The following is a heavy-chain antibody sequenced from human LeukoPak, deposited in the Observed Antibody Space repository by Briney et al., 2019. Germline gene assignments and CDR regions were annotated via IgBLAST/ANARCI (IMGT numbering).Heavy chain of an antibody. CDR1: GGNFISYT. CDR3: ARPLAPYQLLGELPDALDI. CDR2: IIPIFSST. J-gene: IGHJ3*02. D-gene: IGHD1-26*01. V-gene: IGHV1-69*06. Sequence: ASVKVSCKGSGGNFISYTITWVRQAPGQGLEWMGGIIPIFSSTNYAQSLRGRVTITADRSTTTAYMELTSLRSDDTAIYYCARPLAPYQLLGELPDALDIWGQGTMIIVSS.